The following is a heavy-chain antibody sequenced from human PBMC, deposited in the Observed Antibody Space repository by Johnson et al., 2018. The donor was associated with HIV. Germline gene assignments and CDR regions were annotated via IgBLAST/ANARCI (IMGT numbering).Heavy chain of an antibody. V-gene: IGHV3-20*04. D-gene: IGHD3-3*01. J-gene: IGHJ3*02. CDR2: ISWNGGST. Sequence: VLLLESGGCVVRPGGSLRLSCAASGLTFDDYGMSWVRQAPGKGLEWVSGISWNGGSTGYADSVKGRFSISRDNSKNSLYLQMNSLRAEDTALYYCARYFGVVIYDAFDIWGQGTMVTVSS. CDR3: ARYFGVVIYDAFDI. CDR1: GLTFDDYG.